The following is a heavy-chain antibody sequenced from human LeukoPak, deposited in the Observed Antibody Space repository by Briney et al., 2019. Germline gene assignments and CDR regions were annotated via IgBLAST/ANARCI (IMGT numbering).Heavy chain of an antibody. CDR1: GFTFDDYG. J-gene: IGHJ6*03. Sequence: AGGSLRLSCAASGFTFDDYGMSWVRQPPGKGLEWIGEINHSGSTNYNPSLKSRVTISVDTSKNQFSLKLSSVTAADTAVYYCARLRITMVRGVINLPDYYYYMDVWGKGTTVTISS. CDR2: INHSGST. CDR3: ARLRITMVRGVINLPDYYYYMDV. D-gene: IGHD3-10*01. V-gene: IGHV4-34*01.